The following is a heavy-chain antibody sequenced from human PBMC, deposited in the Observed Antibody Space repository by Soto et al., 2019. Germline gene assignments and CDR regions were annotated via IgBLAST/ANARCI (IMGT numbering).Heavy chain of an antibody. J-gene: IGHJ3*02. CDR2: VHYSGNT. D-gene: IGHD1-1*01. Sequence: SETLSLTCTVSGGSISSYFWTWIRQSPGKGLQWIGYVHYSGNTNYNPSLKSRVTMSVDTSKNQFSLRLASVTAADTAVYYCARMNQLAPKRNAFDIWGQGTMVTVSS. CDR1: GGSISSYF. V-gene: IGHV4-59*01. CDR3: ARMNQLAPKRNAFDI.